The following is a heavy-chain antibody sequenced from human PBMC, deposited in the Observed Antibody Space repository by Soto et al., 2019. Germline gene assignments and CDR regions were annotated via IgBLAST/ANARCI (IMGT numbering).Heavy chain of an antibody. Sequence: SGPTLVKPTQTLTLTCTFSGFSLSTSGMCVSWIRQPPGKALEWLALIDWDDDKYYSTSLKTRLTISKDTSKNQVVLTMTNMDPVDTATYYCARIQGGYSYGYGYYYYYGMDVWGQGTTVTVSS. CDR1: GFSLSTSGMC. V-gene: IGHV2-70*01. CDR2: IDWDDDK. D-gene: IGHD5-18*01. CDR3: ARIQGGYSYGYGYYYYYGMDV. J-gene: IGHJ6*02.